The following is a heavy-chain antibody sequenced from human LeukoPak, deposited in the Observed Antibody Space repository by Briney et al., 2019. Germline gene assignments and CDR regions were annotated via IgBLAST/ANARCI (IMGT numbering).Heavy chain of an antibody. CDR1: GFTFSSYE. Sequence: GGSLGLSCAASGFTFSSYELNWVRQAPGKGLEWVAVIWYDGSNKYYADSVKGRFTISRDNSKNTLYLQMNSLRAEDTAVYYCARHRSGGWYSPLDYWGQGTLVTVSS. D-gene: IGHD6-19*01. CDR2: IWYDGSNK. J-gene: IGHJ4*02. CDR3: ARHRSGGWYSPLDY. V-gene: IGHV3-33*08.